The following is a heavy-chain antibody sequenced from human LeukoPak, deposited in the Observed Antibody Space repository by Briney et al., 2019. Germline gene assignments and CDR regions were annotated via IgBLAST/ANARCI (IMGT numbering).Heavy chain of an antibody. D-gene: IGHD5-24*01. Sequence: GETLRLSCAASGFTCSSHWMYWVRQAPGKGLEWVANIKQDGSEKYYVDSVKGRFTISRDNAKNSLYLQMNSLRTEDTAVYYCARGANYAFDIWGQGTMVTVSS. CDR3: ARGANYAFDI. J-gene: IGHJ3*02. CDR1: GFTCSSHW. CDR2: IKQDGSEK. V-gene: IGHV3-7*01.